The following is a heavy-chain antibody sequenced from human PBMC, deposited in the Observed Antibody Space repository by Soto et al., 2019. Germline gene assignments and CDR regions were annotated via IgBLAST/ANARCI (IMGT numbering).Heavy chain of an antibody. CDR2: ISGSGGST. Sequence: EVQLLESGGGLVQPGGSLRLSCAASGFTFSSYAMSWVRQAPGKGLEWVSAISGSGGSTYYADSVKGRFTISRDNSKNTMYLQMNSLRAEDTAVYYCAKDGEYCGGDCYPRVCDDWGQGTLVTVSS. CDR3: AKDGEYCGGDCYPRVCDD. J-gene: IGHJ4*02. V-gene: IGHV3-23*01. D-gene: IGHD2-21*02. CDR1: GFTFSSYA.